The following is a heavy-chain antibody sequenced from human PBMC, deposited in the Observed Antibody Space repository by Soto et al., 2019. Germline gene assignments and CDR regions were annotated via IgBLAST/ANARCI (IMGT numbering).Heavy chain of an antibody. D-gene: IGHD3-3*01. CDR1: GYTFTSYG. V-gene: IGHV1-18*04. J-gene: IGHJ6*02. CDR3: ARGYEFWSGYYPDPDDYYYYGMDV. Sequence: QVQLVQSGAEVKKPGASVTVSCKASGYTFTSYGISWVRQAPGQGLKWMGWISAYNGNTKDAQKLQGRVTMTTDTSTSTAYMELRSLRSDDTAVYYCARGYEFWSGYYPDPDDYYYYGMDVWGQGTTVTVSS. CDR2: ISAYNGNT.